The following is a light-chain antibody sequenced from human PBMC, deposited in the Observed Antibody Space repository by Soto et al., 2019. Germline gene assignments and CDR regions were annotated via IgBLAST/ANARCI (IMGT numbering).Light chain of an antibody. CDR2: SAS. CDR1: QSISSY. CDR3: QQSYRTPYT. Sequence: DIPMTQSPSSLSASVGDRVTITCRASQSISSYLNWYQYKPGEAPKLLIYSASSLQSGVPSRFSGGGSGTDFTLTISSLQSEDFATYYCQQSYRTPYTFGQGTKLEIK. J-gene: IGKJ2*01. V-gene: IGKV1-39*01.